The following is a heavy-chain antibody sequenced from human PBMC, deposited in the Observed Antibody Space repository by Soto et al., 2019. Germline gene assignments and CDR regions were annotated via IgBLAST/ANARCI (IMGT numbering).Heavy chain of an antibody. J-gene: IGHJ4*02. CDR3: ASGYSYGSPNDY. CDR2: ISYDGSNK. CDR1: GFTFSSYA. D-gene: IGHD5-18*01. Sequence: PGGSLRLSCAASGFTFSSYAMHWVRQAPGKGLEWVAVISYDGSNKYYADSVKGRFTISRDNSKNTLYLQMNSLRAEDTAVYYCASGYSYGSPNDYWGQGALVTVSS. V-gene: IGHV3-30-3*01.